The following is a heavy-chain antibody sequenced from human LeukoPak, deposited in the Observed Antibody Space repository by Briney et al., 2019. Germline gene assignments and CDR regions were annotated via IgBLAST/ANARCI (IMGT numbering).Heavy chain of an antibody. CDR2: IYYSGST. CDR3: ARHAATGTTSSLRLDP. V-gene: IGHV4-59*08. CDR1: GGSIISYY. J-gene: IGHJ5*02. Sequence: PSETLSLTCTVSGGSIISYYWTWIRQPPGKGLEWIGYIYYSGSTNYNPSLKSRVTISVDTSKNQFSLKLSSVTAADTAVYYCARHAATGTTSSLRLDPWGQGTLVTDSS. D-gene: IGHD4-17*01.